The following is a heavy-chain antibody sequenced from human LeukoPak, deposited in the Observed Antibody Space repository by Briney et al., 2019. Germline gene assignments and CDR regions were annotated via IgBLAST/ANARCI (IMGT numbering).Heavy chain of an antibody. CDR3: ARELSAGTTGMDV. CDR1: GFTFSSYS. Sequence: GGSLRLSCAASGFTFSSYSMNWVRQAPGKGLEWVSSISSSTSYIYYADSVKGRFTISRDNAKNSLYLQMNSLRDEDTAVYYCARELSAGTTGMDVWGQGTTVTVSS. J-gene: IGHJ6*02. CDR2: ISSSTSYI. V-gene: IGHV3-21*01. D-gene: IGHD1-1*01.